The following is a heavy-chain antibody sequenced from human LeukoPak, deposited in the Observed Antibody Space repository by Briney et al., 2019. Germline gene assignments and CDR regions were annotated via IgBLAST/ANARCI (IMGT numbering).Heavy chain of an antibody. CDR1: RGTFSSYA. CDR2: IIPIFGTA. Sequence: GASVKVSCKASRGTFSSYAISWVRQAPGQGLEWMGGIIPIFGTANYAQKFQGRVTITADESTSTAYMELSSLRSEDTAVYYCARDFPDCSSTSCSPSYYYGMDVWGKGTTVTVSS. V-gene: IGHV1-69*13. D-gene: IGHD2-2*01. J-gene: IGHJ6*04. CDR3: ARDFPDCSSTSCSPSYYYGMDV.